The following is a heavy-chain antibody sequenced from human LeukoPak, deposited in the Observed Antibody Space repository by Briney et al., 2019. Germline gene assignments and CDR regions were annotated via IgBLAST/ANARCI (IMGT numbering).Heavy chain of an antibody. CDR3: ARETGQQLAPFDY. CDR2: INPSGGST. V-gene: IGHV1-46*01. J-gene: IGHJ4*02. Sequence: ASVKVSCKASAYTFTSYYMHWVRQAPGQGLEWTGIINPSGGSTSYAQKFQGRVTMTRDTSTSTVYMELSSLRSEDTAVYYCARETGQQLAPFDYWGQGTLVTVSS. D-gene: IGHD6-13*01. CDR1: AYTFTSYY.